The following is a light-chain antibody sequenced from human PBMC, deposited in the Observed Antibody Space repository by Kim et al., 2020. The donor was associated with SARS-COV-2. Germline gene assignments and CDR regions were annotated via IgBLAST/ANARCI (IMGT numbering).Light chain of an antibody. CDR2: GAS. V-gene: IGKV1-17*01. Sequence: DIQMTQSPSFLSASVGDRVTITCRASQDIRNDLGWYQQNPGRAPKRLIYGASSLQSGVPSRFSGSGSGTEFTLTISSLQPEDFATYCCLQHNTYPITFGQGTRLEIK. CDR3: LQHNTYPIT. J-gene: IGKJ5*01. CDR1: QDIRND.